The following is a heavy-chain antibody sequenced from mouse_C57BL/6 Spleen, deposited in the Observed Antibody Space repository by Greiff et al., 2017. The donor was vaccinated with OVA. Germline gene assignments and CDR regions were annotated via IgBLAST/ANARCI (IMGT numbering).Heavy chain of an antibody. CDR2: ISSGGDYI. D-gene: IGHD4-1*01. CDR1: GFTFSSYA. V-gene: IGHV5-9-1*02. J-gene: IGHJ2*01. CDR3: TRVNWDGYYFDY. Sequence: EVNLVESGEGLVKPGGSLKLSCAASGFTFSSYAMSWVRQTPEKRLEWVAYISSGGDYIYYADTVKGRFTISRDNARNTLYLQMSSLKSEDTAMYYCTRVNWDGYYFDYWGQGTTLTVSS.